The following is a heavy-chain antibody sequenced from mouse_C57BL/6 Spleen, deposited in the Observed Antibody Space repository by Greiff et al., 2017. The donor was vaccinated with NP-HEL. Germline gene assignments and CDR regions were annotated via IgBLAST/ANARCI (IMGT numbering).Heavy chain of an antibody. CDR1: GYTFTDYY. V-gene: IGHV1-19*01. CDR2: INPYHGGT. CDR3: ARTVGYYDYDGYAMDY. J-gene: IGHJ4*01. D-gene: IGHD2-4*01. Sequence: EVQLQQSGPVLVKPGASVKMSCKASGYTFTDYYMNWVKQSHGKSLEWIGVINPYHGGTSYNQKFKGKATLTVDKSSSTAYMELNSLTSEDSAVYYCARTVGYYDYDGYAMDYWGQGTSVTVSS.